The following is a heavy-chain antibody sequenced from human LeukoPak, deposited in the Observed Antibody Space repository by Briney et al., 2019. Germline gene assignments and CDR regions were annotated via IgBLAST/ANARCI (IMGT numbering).Heavy chain of an antibody. CDR2: ISSSGSTI. CDR3: ARLRSLDCSGVSCYTGYMDV. J-gene: IGHJ6*03. CDR1: GFTFSSYE. Sequence: GGSLKLSCAVSGFTFSSYEMNWVRQAPGKGLEWVSYISSSGSTIYYADSVEGRFTISSDNAKNSLYLQMNSLRAEDTAVYYCARLRSLDCSGVSCYTGYMDVWGKGTTVTVSS. D-gene: IGHD2-15*01. V-gene: IGHV3-48*03.